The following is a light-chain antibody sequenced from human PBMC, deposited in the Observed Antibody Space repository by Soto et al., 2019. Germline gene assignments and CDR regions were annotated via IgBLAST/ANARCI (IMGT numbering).Light chain of an antibody. CDR3: SSYTSSSTLVV. J-gene: IGLJ1*01. CDR2: DVS. Sequence: QSVLTQPASVSGSPGQSITISCTGTSSEVGGYNYVSWYQQHPGKAPKLMFYDVSNRPSGVSNRFSGSKSGNTASLTISGLQAEDEADYYCSSYTSSSTLVVFGTGTKVTV. V-gene: IGLV2-14*01. CDR1: SSEVGGYNY.